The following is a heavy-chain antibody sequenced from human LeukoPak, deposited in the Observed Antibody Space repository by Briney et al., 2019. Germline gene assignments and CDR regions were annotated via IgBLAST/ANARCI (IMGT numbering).Heavy chain of an antibody. Sequence: ASVKVSCKASGYTFTSYYMHWVRQAPGKGLEWMGGFDPEDGETIYAQKFQGRVTMTEDTSTDTAYMELSSLRSEDTAVYYCATGPLGYSSGWYYPDYWGQGTLVTVSS. D-gene: IGHD6-19*01. V-gene: IGHV1-24*01. CDR3: ATGPLGYSSGWYYPDY. CDR1: GYTFTSYY. CDR2: FDPEDGET. J-gene: IGHJ4*02.